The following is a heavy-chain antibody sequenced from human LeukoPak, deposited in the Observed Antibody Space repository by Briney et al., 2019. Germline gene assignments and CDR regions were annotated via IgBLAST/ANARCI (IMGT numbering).Heavy chain of an antibody. CDR2: IYYSGST. V-gene: IGHV4-59*01. D-gene: IGHD2-15*01. CDR1: GGSISSYY. Sequence: SETLSLTCTVSGGSISSYYWSWIRQPPGKGLEWIGYIYYSGSTNYNPSLKSRVTISVDTSKNQFSLKLSSVTAADTAVYYCAREIAGNFGYWGQGTLVTVSS. J-gene: IGHJ4*02. CDR3: AREIAGNFGY.